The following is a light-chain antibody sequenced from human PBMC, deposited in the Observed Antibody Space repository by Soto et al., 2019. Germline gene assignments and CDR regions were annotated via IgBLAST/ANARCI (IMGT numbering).Light chain of an antibody. J-gene: IGLJ2*01. Sequence: QSVPTQSPSASASLGASVKLTCTLSSGHSNYAIAWHQQQSEKGPRYLMKLNSDGSHSKGDGIPDRFSGSSSGAERYLTISSLQSEDEADYYCQTWGSGIVVFGGGTQLTVL. CDR1: SGHSNYA. CDR2: LNSDGSH. CDR3: QTWGSGIVV. V-gene: IGLV4-69*01.